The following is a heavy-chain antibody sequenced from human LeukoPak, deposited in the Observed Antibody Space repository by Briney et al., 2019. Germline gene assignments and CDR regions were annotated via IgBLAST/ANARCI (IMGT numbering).Heavy chain of an antibody. CDR1: GFSFSNYA. D-gene: IGHD1-26*01. J-gene: IGHJ4*02. Sequence: GGSLRLSCAASGFSFSNYAMSWVRPAPGKGLEWISTVSGSGGRTSYADSVKGRFTISRDNSKNTLYLQMNSLRAEDTAVYYCARASETYYFDSWGQGTLVTVSS. V-gene: IGHV3-23*01. CDR2: VSGSGGRT. CDR3: ARASETYYFDS.